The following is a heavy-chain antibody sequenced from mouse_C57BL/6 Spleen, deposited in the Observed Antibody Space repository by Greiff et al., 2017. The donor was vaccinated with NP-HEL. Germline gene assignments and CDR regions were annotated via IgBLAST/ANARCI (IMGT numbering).Heavy chain of an antibody. CDR1: GYTFTSYW. CDR3: ARGEVYYDYDEYFDV. CDR2: IHPNSGST. D-gene: IGHD2-4*01. J-gene: IGHJ1*03. Sequence: QVQLQQPGAELVKPGASVKLSCKASGYTFTSYWMHWVKQRPGQGLEWIGMIHPNSGSTNYNEKFKSKATLTVDKSSSTAYMQLSSLTSEDSAVYYCARGEVYYDYDEYFDVWGTGTTVTVSS. V-gene: IGHV1-64*01.